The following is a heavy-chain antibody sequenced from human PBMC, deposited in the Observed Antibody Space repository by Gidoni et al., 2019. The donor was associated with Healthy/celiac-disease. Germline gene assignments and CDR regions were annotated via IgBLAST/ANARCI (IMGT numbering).Heavy chain of an antibody. CDR1: GFTFSDYY. Sequence: QVQLVESGGGLVKPGGSLRLSCAASGFTFSDYYMSWIRQAPGKGLEWVSYISSGGSTIYYADSVKGRFTISRDNAKNSLYLKMNSLRAEDTAVYYCARDLDIGVGADDAFDIWGQGTMVTVSS. D-gene: IGHD2-15*01. J-gene: IGHJ3*02. CDR3: ARDLDIGVGADDAFDI. CDR2: ISSGGSTI. V-gene: IGHV3-11*01.